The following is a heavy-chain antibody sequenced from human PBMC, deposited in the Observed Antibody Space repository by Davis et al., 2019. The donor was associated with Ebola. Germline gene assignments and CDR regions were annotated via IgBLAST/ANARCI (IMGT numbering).Heavy chain of an antibody. V-gene: IGHV4-61*01. CDR2: IYYSGST. D-gene: IGHD2-21*01. Sequence: MPSETLSLTCTVSGGSIISSSSYWGWIRQPPRKGLEWIGYIYYSGSTNYNPSLKSRVTISVDTSKNQFSLKLSSVTAADTAVYYCARDVVVIGNDAFDIWGQGTMVTVSS. CDR3: ARDVVVIGNDAFDI. CDR1: GGSIISSSSY. J-gene: IGHJ3*02.